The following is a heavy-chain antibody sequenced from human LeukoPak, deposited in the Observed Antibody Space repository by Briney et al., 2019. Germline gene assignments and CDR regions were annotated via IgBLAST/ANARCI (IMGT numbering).Heavy chain of an antibody. Sequence: GGSLRLSCAASGLTFSSYDMHWVRQVPTKGLEWVSSIGATSDTYYAGSVKGRFTVSRDNAKKSLYLQMSSLRAGDTAVYFCVLGAYWNDDKNAFHIWGPGTMVTVSS. D-gene: IGHD1-1*01. V-gene: IGHV3-13*01. CDR2: IGATSDT. CDR3: VLGAYWNDDKNAFHI. CDR1: GLTFSSYD. J-gene: IGHJ3*02.